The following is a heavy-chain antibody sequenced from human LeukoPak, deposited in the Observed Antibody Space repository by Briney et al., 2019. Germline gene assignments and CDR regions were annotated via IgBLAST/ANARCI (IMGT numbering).Heavy chain of an antibody. CDR3: GVTLLWFGEFSESIDY. CDR2: IRSKAYGGTT. D-gene: IGHD3-10*01. Sequence: GGSLRLSCTASGFTFGDYAMSWFRQAPGKGLEWVGFIRSKAYGGTTEYAASVKGRFTISRDDSKSIAYLQMNSLKTEDTAVYYCGVTLLWFGEFSESIDYWGQGTLVTVSS. CDR1: GFTFGDYA. J-gene: IGHJ4*02. V-gene: IGHV3-49*03.